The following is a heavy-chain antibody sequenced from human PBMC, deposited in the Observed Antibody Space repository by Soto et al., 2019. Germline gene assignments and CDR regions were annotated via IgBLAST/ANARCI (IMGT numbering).Heavy chain of an antibody. Sequence: PGGSLRLSCAGSGFTFSSYAMHWVRQAPGKGLEWVAVISYDGSNKYYADSVKGRFTISRDNSKNTLYLQMNSLRAEDTAVYYCARDHYLIFGVVIPHFDYWGQGTLVTVSS. D-gene: IGHD3-3*01. CDR1: GFTFSSYA. V-gene: IGHV3-30-3*01. J-gene: IGHJ4*02. CDR3: ARDHYLIFGVVIPHFDY. CDR2: ISYDGSNK.